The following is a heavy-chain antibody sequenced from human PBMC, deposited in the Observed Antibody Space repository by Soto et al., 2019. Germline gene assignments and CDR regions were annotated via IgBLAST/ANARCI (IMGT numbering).Heavy chain of an antibody. D-gene: IGHD3-3*01. J-gene: IGHJ6*02. CDR3: ARDTIFGVVMYLMDV. CDR2: IIPIFGTA. V-gene: IGHV1-69*06. CDR1: GGTFSSYA. Sequence: SVKVSCKASGGTFSSYAISWVRQAPGQGLGWMGGIIPIFGTANYAQKFQGRVTITADKSTSTAYMELSSLRSEDTAVYYCARDTIFGVVMYLMDVWGQGTTVTVSS.